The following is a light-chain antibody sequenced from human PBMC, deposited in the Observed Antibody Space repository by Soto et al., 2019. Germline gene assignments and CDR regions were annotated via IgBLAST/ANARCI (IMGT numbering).Light chain of an antibody. Sequence: QSALTQPPPVSGSPGQSVTISCTGTSSDIGYHNRVSWYQQPPGTAPKLMIYEVSTRYSGVPDRFSGSKSGNTASLTISGLQAEDEADYYCSSFASSATLVFGGGTKLTVL. J-gene: IGLJ3*02. CDR1: SSDIGYHNR. CDR2: EVS. CDR3: SSFASSATLV. V-gene: IGLV2-18*02.